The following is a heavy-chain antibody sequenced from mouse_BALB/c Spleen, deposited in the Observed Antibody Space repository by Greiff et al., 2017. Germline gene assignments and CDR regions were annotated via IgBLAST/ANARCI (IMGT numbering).Heavy chain of an antibody. Sequence: VQLQQSGAELVRPGTSVKVSCKASGYAFTNYLIEWVKQRPGKGLEWIGVINPGSGGTNYNEKFKGKATLTADKSSSTAYMQLSSLTSDDSAVYFCARGDYEDWGQGTTLTVSA. V-gene: IGHV1-54*01. CDR3: ARGDYED. CDR2: INPGSGGT. D-gene: IGHD2-13*01. J-gene: IGHJ2*01. CDR1: GYAFTNYL.